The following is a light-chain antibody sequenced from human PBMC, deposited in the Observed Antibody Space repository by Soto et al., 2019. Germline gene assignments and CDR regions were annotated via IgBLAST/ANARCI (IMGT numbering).Light chain of an antibody. CDR3: SSYAGSNKLGV. J-gene: IGLJ1*01. CDR1: SSDVGGYNY. CDR2: EVT. Sequence: QSALTQPPSASGSPGQSVTISCTGTSSDVGGYNYVSWYQQHPGKAPQLMIYEVTKRPSGVPDRFAGSKSGNTASLTGSGLQAGDEADYYCSSYAGSNKLGVFGTGTKLTVL. V-gene: IGLV2-8*01.